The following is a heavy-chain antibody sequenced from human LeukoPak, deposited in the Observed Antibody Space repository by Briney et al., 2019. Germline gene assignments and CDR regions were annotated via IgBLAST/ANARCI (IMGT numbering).Heavy chain of an antibody. J-gene: IGHJ4*02. CDR3: ARDREVVVY. CDR1: GFTFSRHW. CDR2: IRDDGSVK. V-gene: IGHV3-7*03. D-gene: IGHD2-8*02. Sequence: GGSLRLSCAASGFTFSRHWMSWVRQAPGKGLEGVANIRDDGSVKYYVGSVKGRFTISRDNANNSLYLQMNSLGAEDTAVYYCARDREVVVYWGQGTLVTVSS.